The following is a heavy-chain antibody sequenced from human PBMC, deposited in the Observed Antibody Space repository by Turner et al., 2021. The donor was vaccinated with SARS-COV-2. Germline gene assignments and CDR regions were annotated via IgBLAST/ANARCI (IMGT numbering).Heavy chain of an antibody. CDR1: GYIFTGYY. Sequence: QVHLVQSGGEGGKPGASVKVSCTASGYIFTGYYMHWVRQAPGKGLEWMGWINPNSGDTNYAQKFKGRVTMTRDTSISTAYMELSRLRSDDTAVYYCARGTYYYDISAYRNDAFDIWGQGTMVTVSS. D-gene: IGHD3-22*01. J-gene: IGHJ3*02. V-gene: IGHV1-2*02. CDR2: INPNSGDT. CDR3: ARGTYYYDISAYRNDAFDI.